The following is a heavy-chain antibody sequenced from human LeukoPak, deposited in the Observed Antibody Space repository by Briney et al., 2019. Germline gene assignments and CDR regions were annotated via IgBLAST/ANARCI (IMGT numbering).Heavy chain of an antibody. CDR3: ARYVDY. V-gene: IGHV4-4*02. CDR2: IYYSGGT. Sequence: SETLSLTCAVSGGSLSSSNWWSWVRQPPGKGLEWIGRIYYSGGTYYNPSLKSRVTISVDTSKNQFSRKLSSVTAADTAVYYCARYVDYWGQGTLVTVSS. CDR1: GGSLSSSNW. J-gene: IGHJ4*02.